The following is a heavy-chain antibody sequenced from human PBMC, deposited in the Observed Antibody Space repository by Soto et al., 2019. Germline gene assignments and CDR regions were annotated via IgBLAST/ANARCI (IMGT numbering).Heavy chain of an antibody. D-gene: IGHD5-12*01. CDR2: IFSSGST. CDR1: GGSINTFY. J-gene: IGHJ4*02. CDR3: AREGSYSAYNFAHGIQLWSFDF. V-gene: IGHV4-4*07. Sequence: LSLTCTVSGGSINTFYWSWVRQPAGKGLEWIGRIFSSGSTSFNPSLESRVAMSVDTSKNHFSLNLSSVTTADMAVYYCAREGSYSAYNFAHGIQLWSFDFWGQGALVTVSS.